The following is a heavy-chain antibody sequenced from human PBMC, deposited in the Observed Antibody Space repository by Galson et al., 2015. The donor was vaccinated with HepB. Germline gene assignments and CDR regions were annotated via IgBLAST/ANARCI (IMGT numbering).Heavy chain of an antibody. Sequence: SLRLSCAASGFTFSTSGMSWVRQAPGGGLEWVSYIRSGGEIIFYSHSVEGRFIISRDNSKNMVYLHMSSLRAEDTGVYYCVKVASSVFFDYWGPGARVIVSS. CDR1: GFTFSTSG. J-gene: IGHJ4*02. CDR2: IRSGGEII. CDR3: VKVASSVFFDY. V-gene: IGHV3-23*01.